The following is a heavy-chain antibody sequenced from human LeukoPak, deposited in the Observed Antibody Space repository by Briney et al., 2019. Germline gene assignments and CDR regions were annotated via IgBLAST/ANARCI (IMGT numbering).Heavy chain of an antibody. V-gene: IGHV4-34*01. J-gene: IGHJ6*04. D-gene: IGHD3-10*01. Sequence: PSETLSLTCAVYGGSFSGYYWSWIRQPPGKGLEWIGEINHSGSTNYNPSLKSRVTISVDTSKNQFSQKLSSVTAADTAVYYCARGRTRYGSGSWGYYYYGMDVWGKGTTVTVSS. CDR3: ARGRTRYGSGSWGYYYYGMDV. CDR2: INHSGST. CDR1: GGSFSGYY.